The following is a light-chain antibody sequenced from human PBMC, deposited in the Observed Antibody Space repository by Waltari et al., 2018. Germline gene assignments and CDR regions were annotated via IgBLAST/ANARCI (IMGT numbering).Light chain of an antibody. V-gene: IGLV2-14*01. CDR3: SSCTTSNTVV. Sequence: QSALTQPASVSGSPGQSIAISCTGTSSDLGSYNYVSWYQQHPGKAPKLMIYDVSNRASGVSDRFSGSKSGNTASLTISGLQAEDEADYYCSSCTTSNTVVFGTGTKVTVL. CDR2: DVS. CDR1: SSDLGSYNY. J-gene: IGLJ1*01.